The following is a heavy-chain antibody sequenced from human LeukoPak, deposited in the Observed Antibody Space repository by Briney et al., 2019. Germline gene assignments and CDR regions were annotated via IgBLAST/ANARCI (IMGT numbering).Heavy chain of an antibody. J-gene: IGHJ6*02. CDR1: GYTFTSYG. CDR2: MNPNSGNT. V-gene: IGHV1-8*02. CDR3: ARGTIVGATTFHYYYGMDV. Sequence: GASVKVSCKASGYTFTSYGISWVRQATGQGLEWMGWMNPNSGNTGYAQKFQGRVTMTRNTSISTAYMELGSLRSEDTAVYYCARGTIVGATTFHYYYGMDVWGQGTTVTVSS. D-gene: IGHD1-26*01.